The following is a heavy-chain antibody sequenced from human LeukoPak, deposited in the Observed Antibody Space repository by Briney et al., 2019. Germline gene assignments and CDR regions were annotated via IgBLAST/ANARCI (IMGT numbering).Heavy chain of an antibody. CDR2: IRYDGSNK. Sequence: PGGSLRLSCAASGFTFSSYGMHWVRQAPGKGLEWVAFIRYDGSNKYYADSVKGRFTISRDNSKNTLYLQMNSLRAEDTAVYYCAKVPGGMRAEYCSSTSCYSYNWFDPWGQGTLVTVSS. D-gene: IGHD2-2*01. CDR1: GFTFSSYG. CDR3: AKVPGGMRAEYCSSTSCYSYNWFDP. J-gene: IGHJ5*02. V-gene: IGHV3-30*02.